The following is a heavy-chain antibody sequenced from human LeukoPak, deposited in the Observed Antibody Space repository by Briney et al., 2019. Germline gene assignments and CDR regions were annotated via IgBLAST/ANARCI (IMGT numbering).Heavy chain of an antibody. CDR1: GGSISSYY. CDR3: ARARIAVAGYYYYYMDV. D-gene: IGHD6-19*01. Sequence: SETLSLTCTVSGGSISSYYWSWIRQPPGKGLEWIGYIYYSGSTNYNPSLKSRVTISVDTSKNQFSLKLSSVTAADTAVYYCARARIAVAGYYYYYMDVWGKGTTVTVSS. V-gene: IGHV4-59*01. J-gene: IGHJ6*03. CDR2: IYYSGST.